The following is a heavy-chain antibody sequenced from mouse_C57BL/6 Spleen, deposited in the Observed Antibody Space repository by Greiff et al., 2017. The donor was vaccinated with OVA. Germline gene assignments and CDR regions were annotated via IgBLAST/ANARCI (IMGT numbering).Heavy chain of an antibody. CDR1: GYAFSSSW. CDR2: IYPGDGDT. V-gene: IGHV1-82*01. Sequence: VQLKQSGPELVKPGASVKISCKASGYAFSSSWMNWVKQRPGKGLEWIGRIYPGDGDTNYNGKFKGKATLTADKSSSTAYMQLSSLTSEDSAVYFCARQGSSGPLDYWGQGTTLTVSS. J-gene: IGHJ2*01. CDR3: ARQGSSGPLDY. D-gene: IGHD3-2*02.